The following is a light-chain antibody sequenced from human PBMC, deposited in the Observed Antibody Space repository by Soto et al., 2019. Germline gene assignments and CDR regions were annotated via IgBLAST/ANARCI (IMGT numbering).Light chain of an antibody. CDR3: CSYAADNSWV. Sequence: QSVLTQPASVSGSPGQSITISCTGTSSDVGSYNFVSWYQQHPGKAPKLMIYEVTKRPSGVSNRFSGSKSGNTASLTISGLQAEDEGDYYCCSYAADNSWVYGGGTKVTVL. J-gene: IGLJ3*02. CDR1: SSDVGSYNF. V-gene: IGLV2-23*02. CDR2: EVT.